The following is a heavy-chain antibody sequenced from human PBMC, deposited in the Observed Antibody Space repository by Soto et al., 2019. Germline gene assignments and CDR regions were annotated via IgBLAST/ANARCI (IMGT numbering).Heavy chain of an antibody. D-gene: IGHD3-3*01. V-gene: IGHV4-34*01. CDR1: GGSFSGYY. CDR3: ARGGPRAGVVIIPVSWFDP. Sequence: SETLSLTCAVYGGSFSGYYWSWIRQPPGKGLEWIGEINHSGSTNYNPSLKSRVTISVDTSKNQFSLKLSSVTAADTAVYYCARGGPRAGVVIIPVSWFDPWGQGTLVTVSS. CDR2: INHSGST. J-gene: IGHJ5*02.